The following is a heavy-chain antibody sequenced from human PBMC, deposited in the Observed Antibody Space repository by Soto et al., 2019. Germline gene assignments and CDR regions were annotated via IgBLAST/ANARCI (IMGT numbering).Heavy chain of an antibody. Sequence: GRSLRLSGAASGFTFSGSAMHWVPQAPRKGLEWVRRIRSTANSYATAYAASVKGRFTISRDESKNTAYLQMNSLKTEDTAVYYCTRQTSPAYCCYDCYSYYYGMDVWGQGTTVTVSS. D-gene: IGHD2-21*02. J-gene: IGHJ6*02. CDR2: IRSTANSYAT. CDR3: TRQTSPAYCCYDCYSYYYGMDV. V-gene: IGHV3-73*01. CDR1: GFTFSGSA.